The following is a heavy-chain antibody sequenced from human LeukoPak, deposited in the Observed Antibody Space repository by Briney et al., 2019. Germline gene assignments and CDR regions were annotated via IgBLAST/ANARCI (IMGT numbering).Heavy chain of an antibody. CDR2: IYTSGST. J-gene: IGHJ5*02. Sequence: SETLSLTCTVSGGSISSYYWSWIRQPPGKGLEWIGYIYTSGSTNYNPSLKSRVTISVDTSKNQFPLKLSSVTAADTAVYYCASLGTGYSSSPGEFDPWGQGTLVTVSS. CDR3: ASLGTGYSSSPGEFDP. D-gene: IGHD6-13*01. CDR1: GGSISSYY. V-gene: IGHV4-4*09.